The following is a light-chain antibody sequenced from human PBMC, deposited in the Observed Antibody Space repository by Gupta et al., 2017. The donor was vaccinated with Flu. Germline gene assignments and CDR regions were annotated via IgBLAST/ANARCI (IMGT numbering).Light chain of an antibody. Sequence: TVSAFDQVNWQRPVSSPATEIYEDDQNPGGFRVRYSGSSDSSANSASLAITGLRPEDEADYYCESWDDNRIDWILGGGTRLTVL. CDR1: TVSAF. CDR2: EDD. CDR3: ESWDDNRIDWI. J-gene: IGLJ3*02. V-gene: IGLV6-57*01.